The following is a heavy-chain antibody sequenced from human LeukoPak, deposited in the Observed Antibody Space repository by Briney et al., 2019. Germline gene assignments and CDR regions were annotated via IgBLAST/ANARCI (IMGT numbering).Heavy chain of an antibody. CDR1: GFTFKKYA. CDR3: AKNRGAGSHYYYHMNV. D-gene: IGHD1-26*01. J-gene: IGHJ6*03. Sequence: GGSLRLSCAASGFTFKKYAMNWVRQVPGKGLEWVSGISGSGDSTYYADSVKGRFIISRDNSKNTLYLQMNSLRAEDTAVYYCAKNRGAGSHYYYHMNVWGKGTTVTVSS. V-gene: IGHV3-23*01. CDR2: ISGSGDST.